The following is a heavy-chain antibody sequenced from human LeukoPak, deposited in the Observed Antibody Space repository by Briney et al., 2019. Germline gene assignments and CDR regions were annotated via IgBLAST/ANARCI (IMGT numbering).Heavy chain of an antibody. Sequence: SETLSLTCTVSGGSISSGGYYWRWIRQHPGKGLEWIGYIYYSGSTYYNPSLESRATISVDTSKNQFSLKLSSVTAADTAVYYCARSFQDFDWLSYFDYWGQGTLVTVSS. J-gene: IGHJ4*02. CDR2: IYYSGST. D-gene: IGHD3-9*01. V-gene: IGHV4-31*03. CDR1: GGSISSGGYY. CDR3: ARSFQDFDWLSYFDY.